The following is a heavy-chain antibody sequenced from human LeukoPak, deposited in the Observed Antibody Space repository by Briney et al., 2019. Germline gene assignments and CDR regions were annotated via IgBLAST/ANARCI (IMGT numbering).Heavy chain of an antibody. V-gene: IGHV5-51*01. CDR3: ARSKSKPSSDY. CDR2: IYPGDSDP. Sequence: GESLTISCKGSGYNFTNYLIAWVRQMPGKGLDWMGFIYPGDSDPRFSPSLQGHVTISADKSISTPYLQMNSLKASDTAMYYCARSKSKPSSDYWGQGTLVTVSS. D-gene: IGHD1-26*01. J-gene: IGHJ4*02. CDR1: GYNFTNYL.